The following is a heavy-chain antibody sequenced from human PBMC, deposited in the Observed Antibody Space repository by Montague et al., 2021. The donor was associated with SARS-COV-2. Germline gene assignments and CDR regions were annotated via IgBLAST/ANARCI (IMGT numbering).Heavy chain of an antibody. D-gene: IGHD5-24*01. J-gene: IGHJ3*01. V-gene: IGHV4-59*01. Sequence: SETLSLTCTVSGGSINSYYWNWIRQPPGKGLEWIGNTFYSGSTIYNPSLKSRVTISVDTSKNQFSLKLNSETAADPAVYFCARLSGYNPFDAFDLWGPGTMVTVSS. CDR2: TFYSGST. CDR3: ARLSGYNPFDAFDL. CDR1: GGSINSYY.